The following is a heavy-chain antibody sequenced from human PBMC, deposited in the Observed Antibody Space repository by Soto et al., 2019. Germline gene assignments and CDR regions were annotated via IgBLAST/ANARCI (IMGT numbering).Heavy chain of an antibody. J-gene: IGHJ6*02. V-gene: IGHV3-74*01. Sequence: EVQLVESGGGLLQPGGSLRLSCAVSGSTFSNDWMHWVRQAPGKGLVWVSHINSDGSSTNYADLVKGRFTIARDNAKNTVYLQMNSLRAEDTAVYYCARDRSYSLDVWGQGTTVTVSS. CDR1: GSTFSNDW. CDR3: ARDRSYSLDV. CDR2: INSDGSST.